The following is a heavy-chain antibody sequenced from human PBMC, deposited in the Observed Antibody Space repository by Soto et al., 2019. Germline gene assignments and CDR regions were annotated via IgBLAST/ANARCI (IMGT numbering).Heavy chain of an antibody. Sequence: PSETLSLTCAVYGGSLSGYYWTWIRRPPGKGLEWIGEIHHSGSINYNSSIKSRVTILADTSKNQFFLKLSSVTAADTAVYYCSRGGDAYKAGNYWGQGTLVTVSS. V-gene: IGHV4-34*01. D-gene: IGHD1-1*01. J-gene: IGHJ4*02. CDR2: IHHSGSI. CDR1: GGSLSGYY. CDR3: SRGGDAYKAGNY.